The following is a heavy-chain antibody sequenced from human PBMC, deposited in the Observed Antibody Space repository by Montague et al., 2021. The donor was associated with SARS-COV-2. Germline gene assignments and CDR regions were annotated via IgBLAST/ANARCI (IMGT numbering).Heavy chain of an antibody. J-gene: IGHJ3*02. V-gene: IGHV4-39*07. D-gene: IGHD3-10*01. Sequence: SETLSLTCTASRDSISSHNYFWAWIRQPPGKGLEWIGSVDYSGLTFYNPSLESRVTISVDTSKKQFSLKVNSVTAADTAVYYCAKDGEALAWGTFDIWGQGTMVTVSS. CDR1: RDSISSHNYF. CDR3: AKDGEALAWGTFDI. CDR2: VDYSGLT.